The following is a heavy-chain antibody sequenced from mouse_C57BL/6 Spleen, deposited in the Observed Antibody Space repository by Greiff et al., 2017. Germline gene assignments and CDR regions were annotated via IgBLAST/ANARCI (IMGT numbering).Heavy chain of an antibody. J-gene: IGHJ2*01. CDR3: ARNSGSPFDY. D-gene: IGHD3-2*02. Sequence: DVKLVESGGGLVKPGGSLKLSCAASGFTFSDYGMHWVRQAPEKGLEWVAYISSGSSTIYYADTVKGRFTISRDNAKNTLFLQMTSLRSEDTAMYYCARNSGSPFDYWGQGTTLTVSS. V-gene: IGHV5-17*01. CDR2: ISSGSSTI. CDR1: GFTFSDYG.